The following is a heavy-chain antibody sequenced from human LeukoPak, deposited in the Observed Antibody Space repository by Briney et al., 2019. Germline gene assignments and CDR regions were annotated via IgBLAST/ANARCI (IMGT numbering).Heavy chain of an antibody. Sequence: GGSLRLSCAASGFTFSNYGMSWVRQAPGKGLEWVSAISGSGDNTYYADSVKGRFTSSGDNSKNTLYLQINSLRAEDTAVYYCAKDHLPGIVVADRDYWGQGTLVTVSS. V-gene: IGHV3-23*01. CDR2: ISGSGDNT. CDR1: GFTFSNYG. J-gene: IGHJ4*02. D-gene: IGHD6-19*01. CDR3: AKDHLPGIVVADRDY.